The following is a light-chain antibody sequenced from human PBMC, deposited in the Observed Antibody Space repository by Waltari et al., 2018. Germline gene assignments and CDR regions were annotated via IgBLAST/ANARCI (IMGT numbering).Light chain of an antibody. CDR2: YVS. Sequence: QSALTQPRSVSGSPGQSVTISFPGTTRSVGGYAFVSWYQQHPGKAPQLIIYYVSARPSGVPGRFSGSKSDNMASLTITGLRDDDEAEYFCCSHGGFDTFWVFGGGTKVIVL. CDR1: TRSVGGYAF. J-gene: IGLJ3*02. V-gene: IGLV2-11*01. CDR3: CSHGGFDTFWV.